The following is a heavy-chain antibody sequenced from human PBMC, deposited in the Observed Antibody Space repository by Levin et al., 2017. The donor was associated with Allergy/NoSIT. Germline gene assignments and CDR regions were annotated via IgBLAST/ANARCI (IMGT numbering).Heavy chain of an antibody. CDR1: GFTFSSYA. J-gene: IGHJ6*03. Sequence: GGSLRLSCAASGFTFSSYAMHWVRQAPGKGLEWVAVISYDGSNKYYADSVKGRFTISRDNSKNTLYLQMNSLRAEDTAVYYCARGAFRFSYYYGSFGYMDVWGKGTTVTVSS. V-gene: IGHV3-30-3*01. CDR2: ISYDGSNK. CDR3: ARGAFRFSYYYGSFGYMDV. D-gene: IGHD3-10*01.